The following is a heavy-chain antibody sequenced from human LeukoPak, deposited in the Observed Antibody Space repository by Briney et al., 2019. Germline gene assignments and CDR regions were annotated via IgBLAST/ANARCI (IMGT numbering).Heavy chain of an antibody. V-gene: IGHV1-24*01. CDR1: GYTLTELS. CDR2: FDPEDGET. Sequence: GASVKVSCKVSGYTLTELSMHWVRQAPGKGLEWMGGFDPEDGETIYAQKFQGRVTMTEDTSTVTAYMELSSLRSEDTAVYYCATDLPVAGPAGRFYYGMDVWGQGTTVTVSS. D-gene: IGHD6-13*01. J-gene: IGHJ6*02. CDR3: ATDLPVAGPAGRFYYGMDV.